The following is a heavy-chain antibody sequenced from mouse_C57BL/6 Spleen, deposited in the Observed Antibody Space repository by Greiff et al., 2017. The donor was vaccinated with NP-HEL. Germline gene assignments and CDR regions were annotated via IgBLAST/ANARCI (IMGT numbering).Heavy chain of an antibody. J-gene: IGHJ2*01. CDR2: IYPRSGNT. CDR3: ARQYYGSSYDYFDY. Sequence: QVQLQQSGAELARPGASVKLSCKASGYTFTSYGISWVKQSTGQGLEWIGEIYPRSGNTYYNEKFKGKATLTADKSSSTAYMELRSLTSEDSAVYFCARQYYGSSYDYFDYWGQGTTLTVSS. D-gene: IGHD1-1*01. CDR1: GYTFTSYG. V-gene: IGHV1-81*01.